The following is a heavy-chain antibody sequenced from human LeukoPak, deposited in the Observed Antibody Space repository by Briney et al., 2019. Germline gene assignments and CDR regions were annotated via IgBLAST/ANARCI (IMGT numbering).Heavy chain of an antibody. Sequence: GRSLRLSCAASGFTFRSYGMHWVRQAPGKGLEWVALIWYDGSNKYYADSVKGRFTISRDNSKNTLYLQMNSLRAEDTAVYYCAKGTGHYHYYMDVWGKGTTVTVSS. J-gene: IGHJ6*03. D-gene: IGHD1-14*01. CDR3: AKGTGHYHYYMDV. V-gene: IGHV3-33*06. CDR2: IWYDGSNK. CDR1: GFTFRSYG.